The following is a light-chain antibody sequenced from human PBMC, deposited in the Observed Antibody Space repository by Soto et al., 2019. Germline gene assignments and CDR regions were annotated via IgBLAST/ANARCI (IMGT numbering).Light chain of an antibody. CDR1: QDISNY. CDR2: DAS. J-gene: IGKJ4*01. V-gene: IGKV1-33*01. Sequence: DIQMTQSPSSLSASVGDRVTITCQASQDISNYLNWYQQKPGKAPKLLIYDASNLETGVPSRFSGSGSGTDFTFTISSVQPEDIATYYCQQYDNLPPLTFGGATKVEIE. CDR3: QQYDNLPPLT.